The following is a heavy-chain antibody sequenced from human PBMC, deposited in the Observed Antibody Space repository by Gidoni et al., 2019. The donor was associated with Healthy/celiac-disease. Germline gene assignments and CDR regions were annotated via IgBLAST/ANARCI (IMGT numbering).Heavy chain of an antibody. CDR3: ARTPDPAAVFDY. J-gene: IGHJ4*02. CDR1: GGSISSYY. D-gene: IGHD2-15*01. V-gene: IGHV4-59*01. CDR2: IYYSGST. Sequence: VSGGSISSYYWSWIRQPPGKGLEWIGYIYYSGSTNYNPSLKSRVTISVDTSKNQFSLKLSSVTAAGTAVYYFARTPDPAAVFDYWGQGTLVTVSS.